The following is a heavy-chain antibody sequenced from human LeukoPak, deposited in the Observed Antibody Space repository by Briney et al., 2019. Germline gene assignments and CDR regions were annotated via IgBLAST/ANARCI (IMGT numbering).Heavy chain of an antibody. CDR3: ARATGSTGTPY. Sequence: EASVKVSCKASGYTFIDYYMHWVRQAPGQGLEWMGRINPHSGGTNYAQKFQGRVTMTRDTSISTAYMDLSGLRSGDTALYYCARATGSTGTPYWGQGTLVTVSS. V-gene: IGHV1-2*06. D-gene: IGHD1-1*01. CDR2: INPHSGGT. J-gene: IGHJ4*02. CDR1: GYTFIDYY.